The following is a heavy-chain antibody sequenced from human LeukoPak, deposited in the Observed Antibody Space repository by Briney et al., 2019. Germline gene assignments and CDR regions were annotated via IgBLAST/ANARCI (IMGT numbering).Heavy chain of an antibody. CDR3: AREESWIGYYYYGMDV. V-gene: IGHV1-18*04. D-gene: IGHD1-1*01. J-gene: IGHJ6*01. CDR1: GYTFTSYG. CDR2: ISAYNGKT. Sequence: ASVKVSCTASGYTFTSYGITWVRQAPGQALGWVVWISAYNGKTNYTEKLQGRVTMTTDTYTNRAYMELRSLRSDDTAVYYCAREESWIGYYYYGMDVWGKGTKVTVSS.